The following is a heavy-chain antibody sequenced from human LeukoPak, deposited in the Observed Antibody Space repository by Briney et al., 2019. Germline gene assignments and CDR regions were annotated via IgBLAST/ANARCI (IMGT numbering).Heavy chain of an antibody. Sequence: PGGSLRLSCATSGFTFTNYAMSWVRQAPGKGPEWVSAISGSGDTTYYADSVKGRFTISRDSSKNTLYLQMNSLRAEDTAVYYCARRAGAYSHPYDYWGQGTLVTVSS. D-gene: IGHD4/OR15-4a*01. CDR2: ISGSGDTT. J-gene: IGHJ4*02. CDR1: GFTFTNYA. CDR3: ARRAGAYSHPYDY. V-gene: IGHV3-23*01.